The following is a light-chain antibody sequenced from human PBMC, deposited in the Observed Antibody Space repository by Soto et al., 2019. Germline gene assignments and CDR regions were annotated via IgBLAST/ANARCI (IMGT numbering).Light chain of an antibody. Sequence: IQMTQSPSSLSTSVGDRVTITCRSNQSIVNYLNWYQHKPGRAPKLLISGASTLQNAVPSRFSGSGSGTDFVLPINSLQAEDFSTYFWQQSFSTPPSFGQGTKREIK. J-gene: IGKJ2*01. V-gene: IGKV1-39*01. CDR1: QSIVNY. CDR2: GAS. CDR3: QQSFSTPPS.